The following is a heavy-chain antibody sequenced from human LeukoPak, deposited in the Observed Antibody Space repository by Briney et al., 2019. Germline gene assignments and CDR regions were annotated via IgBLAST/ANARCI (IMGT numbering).Heavy chain of an antibody. D-gene: IGHD3-3*01. CDR3: ARDSALYYDFWSGNQLDY. Sequence: GGSLRLSCAASGFTFDDYGVSWVRQAPGKGLEWVSGINWNGGSTGYADSVKGRFTISRDNAKNSLYLQMNSLRAEDTALYYCARDSALYYDFWSGNQLDYWGQGTLVTVSS. CDR2: INWNGGST. V-gene: IGHV3-20*04. CDR1: GFTFDDYG. J-gene: IGHJ4*02.